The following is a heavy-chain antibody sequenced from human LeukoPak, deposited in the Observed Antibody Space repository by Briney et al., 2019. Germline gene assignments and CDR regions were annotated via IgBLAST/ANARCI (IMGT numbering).Heavy chain of an antibody. CDR2: ISPYNGNT. CDR1: GYTFNNYG. D-gene: IGHD2-15*01. CDR3: ARQSYFDGRGDDAFDI. Sequence: ASVKVSCRASGYTFNNYGISWVRQVPGQGLEWMGWISPYNGNTKFAQKFQGRVTVTKETSTSTAYMELRSLRADDTAVYYCARQSYFDGRGDDAFDIWGQGTMVTVSS. V-gene: IGHV1-18*01. J-gene: IGHJ3*02.